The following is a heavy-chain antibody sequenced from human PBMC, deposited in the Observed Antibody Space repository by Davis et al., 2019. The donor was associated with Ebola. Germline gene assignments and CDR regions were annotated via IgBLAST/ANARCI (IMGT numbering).Heavy chain of an antibody. Sequence: GESLKISCAASGFTFSSFGMHWVRQAPGKGLEWVASISIDGSVEYYADSVKGRFSISRDNSKNTVYLQMNSLRAEDTAVYYCAKGIGIAAAGVPYGMDVWGQGTTVTVSS. D-gene: IGHD6-13*01. V-gene: IGHV3-30*18. CDR1: GFTFSSFG. CDR3: AKGIGIAAAGVPYGMDV. CDR2: ISIDGSVE. J-gene: IGHJ6*02.